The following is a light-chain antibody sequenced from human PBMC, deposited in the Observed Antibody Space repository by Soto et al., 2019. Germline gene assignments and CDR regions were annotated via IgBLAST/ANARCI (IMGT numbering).Light chain of an antibody. Sequence: DIVMTQSPDSLAESLGERATINCKSSQRGSYSSNNKNYLAWYQQKPRQPPKLLIYWESTRESGVPDRFSGSGSGTDLTLTISSLQAEDVAVYYFQQYCTIPPSFGPGTKLEIK. CDR2: WES. J-gene: IGKJ2*01. V-gene: IGKV4-1*01. CDR3: QQYCTIPPS. CDR1: QRGSYSSNNKNY.